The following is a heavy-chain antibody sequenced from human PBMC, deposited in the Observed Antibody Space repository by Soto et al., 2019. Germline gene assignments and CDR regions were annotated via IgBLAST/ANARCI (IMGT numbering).Heavy chain of an antibody. CDR1: GDSYSLSTYS. CDR2: MYQSGVT. V-gene: IGHV4-30-2*01. Sequence: SETLSLTCNMSGDSYSLSTYSWSWIRQPPGKALQWIGFMYQSGVTSYNPSLASRVSISLDRSKNQCSLKLKSVTAADTAVYFCAGMPYTSGLRFDPWGPGTLVTVSS. D-gene: IGHD6-19*01. CDR3: AGMPYTSGLRFDP. J-gene: IGHJ5*02.